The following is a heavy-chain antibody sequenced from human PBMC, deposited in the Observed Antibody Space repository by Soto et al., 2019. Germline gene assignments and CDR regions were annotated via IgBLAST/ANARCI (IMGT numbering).Heavy chain of an antibody. CDR1: GGSISSGGYY. CDR2: IYYSGST. CDR3: AGGDYYHSSGYYFYYYTMDV. D-gene: IGHD3-22*01. V-gene: IGHV4-31*03. J-gene: IGHJ6*02. Sequence: SETLSLTCTVSGGSISSGGYYWSWIRQHPGKGLEWIGYIYYSGSTYYNPSLKSRVTISVETSKNQFSLKLSSVTVADTVVYYCAGGDYYHSSGYYFYYYTMDVWGQGTTVTVSS.